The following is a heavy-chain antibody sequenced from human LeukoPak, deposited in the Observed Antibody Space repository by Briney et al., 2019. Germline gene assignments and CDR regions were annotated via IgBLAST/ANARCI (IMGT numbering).Heavy chain of an antibody. CDR2: IYHSGST. D-gene: IGHD1-26*01. J-gene: IGHJ4*02. CDR3: ARVSSGATTVDY. Sequence: TPSETPSLTCAVSGGSISSSNWWSWVRQPPGKGLEWIGEIYHSGSTNYNPSLKSRVTISVDKSKNQFSLKLSSVTAADTAVYYCARVSSGATTVDYWGQGTLVTVSS. V-gene: IGHV4-4*02. CDR1: GGSISSSNW.